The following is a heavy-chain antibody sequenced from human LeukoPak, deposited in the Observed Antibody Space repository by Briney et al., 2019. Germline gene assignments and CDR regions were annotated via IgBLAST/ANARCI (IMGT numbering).Heavy chain of an antibody. Sequence: ASVKVSCKASGYTFTGYYMHWVRQAPGQGLEWMGWINPNSGGTNYAQKFQGRVTMTRDTSISTAYMELSRLRSDDTAVYYCARDPPGVRYGRPIFDFWGQGTLVTVSS. CDR1: GYTFTGYY. V-gene: IGHV1-2*02. J-gene: IGHJ4*02. CDR3: ARDPPGVRYGRPIFDF. D-gene: IGHD2-8*01. CDR2: INPNSGGT.